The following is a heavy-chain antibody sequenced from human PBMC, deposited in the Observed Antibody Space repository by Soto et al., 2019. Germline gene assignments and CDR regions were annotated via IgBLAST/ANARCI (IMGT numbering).Heavy chain of an antibody. Sequence: PSETLSLTCTVSGGSLSSYYWSWIRQPPGKGLEWIGYIYYSGSTNYNPSLKSRVTISVDTSKNQFSLKLSSVTAADTALYYCARTYGRNFDYWGQGTLVTVSS. CDR2: IYYSGST. CDR1: GGSLSSYY. D-gene: IGHD3-10*01. J-gene: IGHJ4*02. CDR3: ARTYGRNFDY. V-gene: IGHV4-59*01.